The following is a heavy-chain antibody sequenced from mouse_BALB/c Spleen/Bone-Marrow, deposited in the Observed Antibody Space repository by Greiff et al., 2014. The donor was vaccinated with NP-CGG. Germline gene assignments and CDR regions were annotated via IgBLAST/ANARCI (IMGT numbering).Heavy chain of an antibody. V-gene: IGHV1S130*01. CDR1: GYTFTSSW. CDR2: IHPNSGNT. Sequence: QVQLKESGSVLVRPGASVKLSCKASGYTFTSSWMHWAKQRPGQGLEWIGEIHPNSGNTNYNEKFKGKATLTVDTSSSTAYVDLSSLTSEDSAVYYSARGATALDYWGQGTTLTVSS. J-gene: IGHJ2*01. D-gene: IGHD1-2*01. CDR3: ARGATALDY.